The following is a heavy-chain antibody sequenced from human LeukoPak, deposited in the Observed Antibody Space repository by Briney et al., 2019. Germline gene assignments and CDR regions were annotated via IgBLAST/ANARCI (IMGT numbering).Heavy chain of an antibody. CDR2: IYYSGST. CDR1: SGSISSYY. D-gene: IGHD3-3*01. Sequence: SETLSLTCTVSSGSISSYYWSWIRQPPGKGLEWIGYIYYSGSTNYNPSPKSRVTISVDTSKNQFSLKLSSVTAADTAVYYCARDSDFWSGYFDYWGQGTLVTVSS. CDR3: ARDSDFWSGYFDY. J-gene: IGHJ4*02. V-gene: IGHV4-59*01.